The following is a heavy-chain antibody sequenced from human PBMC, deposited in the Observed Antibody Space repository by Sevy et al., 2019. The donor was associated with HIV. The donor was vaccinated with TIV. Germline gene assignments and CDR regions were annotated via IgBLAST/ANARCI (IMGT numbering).Heavy chain of an antibody. CDR2: INQDGSEK. V-gene: IGHV3-7*03. CDR3: AGLRGHCFDY. CDR1: GFTFSRYW. Sequence: GGSLRLSCAASGFTFSRYWMSWVRQAPGKGLEWVANINQDGSEKYYVDSVKGRFTISRDNAKNSLYLQMNSLRAEDTAVYYCAGLRGHCFDYWGQGTLVTVSS. J-gene: IGHJ4*02. D-gene: IGHD3-10*01.